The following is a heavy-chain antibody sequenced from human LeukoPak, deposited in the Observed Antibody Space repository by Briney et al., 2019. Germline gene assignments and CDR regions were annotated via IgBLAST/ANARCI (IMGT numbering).Heavy chain of an antibody. Sequence: SETLSLTCAVYGGSFSGYYWSWIRQPPGKGLEWMGEINHSGSTNYNPSLKSRVTISVDTSKNQFSLKLSSVTAADTAVYYCARGAHHDYWGEGTLVTVSS. J-gene: IGHJ4*02. CDR2: INHSGST. CDR1: GGSFSGYY. V-gene: IGHV4-34*01. CDR3: ARGAHHDY.